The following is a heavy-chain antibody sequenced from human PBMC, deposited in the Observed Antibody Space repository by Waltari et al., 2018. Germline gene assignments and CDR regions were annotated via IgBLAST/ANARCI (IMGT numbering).Heavy chain of an antibody. V-gene: IGHV4-39*01. CDR1: GGSISDGCFL. Sequence: QLQLQESGPGLVKPSATLSLTCTVSGGSISDGCFLWGRFRQSPGKGLGWIGSNDYRGNTYYNPSLRSRVSISVDTSTNQFSLKLSSVTAADTAVYYCARTFAYGSGTYNHWGQGSLVTVSS. CDR2: NDYRGNT. CDR3: ARTFAYGSGTYNH. D-gene: IGHD3-10*01. J-gene: IGHJ4*02.